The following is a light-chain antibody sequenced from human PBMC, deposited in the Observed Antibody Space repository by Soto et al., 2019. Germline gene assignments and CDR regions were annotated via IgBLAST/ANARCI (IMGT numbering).Light chain of an antibody. CDR3: SSYTSSSTYV. CDR2: DVS. J-gene: IGLJ1*01. Sequence: QSVLTQPASVSGSPGQSITIACTGTSSDVGGYNYVSWYQQYPGKAPRLVISDVSNRPSGVSNRFSGSKSGNSASLTISGLQAEDEADYYCSSYTSSSTYVFGTGTKATV. V-gene: IGLV2-14*01. CDR1: SSDVGGYNY.